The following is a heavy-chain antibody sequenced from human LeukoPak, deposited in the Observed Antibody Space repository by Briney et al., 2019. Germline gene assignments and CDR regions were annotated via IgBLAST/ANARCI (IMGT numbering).Heavy chain of an antibody. V-gene: IGHV3-23*01. CDR3: ARDYTGFDP. Sequence: SGGSLRLSCAASGFIFSSYGMSWVRQAPGKGLEWVSAISGSGGSTYYADSVKGRFTISRDNSKHTLYLQMNSLRAEDTAVYYCARDYTGFDPWGQGTLVTVSS. D-gene: IGHD3-16*01. CDR2: ISGSGGST. CDR1: GFIFSSYG. J-gene: IGHJ5*02.